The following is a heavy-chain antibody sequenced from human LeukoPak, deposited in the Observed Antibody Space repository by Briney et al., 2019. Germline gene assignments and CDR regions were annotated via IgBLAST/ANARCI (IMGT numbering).Heavy chain of an antibody. CDR2: INPNSGGT. J-gene: IGHJ6*04. V-gene: IGHV1-2*02. CDR1: GYTFTGYY. D-gene: IGHD5-18*01. CDR3: ARDPGYTNV. Sequence: ASVKVSCKASGYTFTGYYMHWVRQAPGQGLEWMGWINPNSGGTNYAQKVQGRVTMTRDTSISTAYMELSTLRSDDTAVYYCARDPGYTNVWGKGTTVTVSS.